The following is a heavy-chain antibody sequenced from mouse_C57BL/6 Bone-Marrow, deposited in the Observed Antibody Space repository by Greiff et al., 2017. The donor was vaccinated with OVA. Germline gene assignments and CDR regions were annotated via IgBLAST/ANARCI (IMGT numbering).Heavy chain of an antibody. CDR1: GYTFTDYE. V-gene: IGHV1-15*01. J-gene: IGHJ4*01. CDR2: IDPETGGT. Sequence: QVQLQQSGAELVRPGASVTLSCKASGYTFTDYEMHWVKQTPVHGLEWIGAIDPETGGTAYNQKFKGKAILTADKSSSTAYMELRSLTSEDSAVYYCTRRSGTGAMDYWGQGTSVTVSS. D-gene: IGHD4-1*01. CDR3: TRRSGTGAMDY.